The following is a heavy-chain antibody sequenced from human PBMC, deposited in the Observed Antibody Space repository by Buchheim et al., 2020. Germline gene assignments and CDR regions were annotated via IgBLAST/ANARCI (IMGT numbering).Heavy chain of an antibody. J-gene: IGHJ6*02. D-gene: IGHD5-12*01. CDR1: SASISSNTYY. V-gene: IGHV4-39*07. CDR3: VRDRANTGYQFFFYYGLDV. CDR2: IHYTGRA. Sequence: QHQLQESGPGLVKPSETLSLTCTVSSASISSNTYYWGWIRRPPGKGLEWVGSIHYTGRAYYNPSLWSRVTISVDVSKNQFSLKLTSVTAADTAVYYCVRDRANTGYQFFFYYGLDVWGQGTT.